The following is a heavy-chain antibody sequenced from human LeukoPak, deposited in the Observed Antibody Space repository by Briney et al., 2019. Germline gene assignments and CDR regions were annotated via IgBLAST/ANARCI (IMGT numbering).Heavy chain of an antibody. CDR1: GGSISSDNYY. Sequence: SETLSLTCTVSGGSISSDNYYWSWIRQHPGKSLEWIGYIYNGGSTYYNPSLKSRVTISIDTPKNQFSLKLTSVTAADTAVYYCARDRPLDAFDVWGQGTMVTVSS. CDR2: IYNGGST. J-gene: IGHJ3*01. CDR3: ARDRPLDAFDV. V-gene: IGHV4-31*03.